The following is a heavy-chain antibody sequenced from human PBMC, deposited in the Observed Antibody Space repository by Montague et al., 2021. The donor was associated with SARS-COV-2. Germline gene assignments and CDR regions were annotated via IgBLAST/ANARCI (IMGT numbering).Heavy chain of an antibody. V-gene: IGHV4-39*02. Sequence: SETLSLTCTVSGAPISSSSYSWGWLRQPPGKGLEWIGNIYNSGSTSYNPSLRSRVTISVDTSKNQFSLKLSSVAAADTAVYYCARGGRVGTIVVVIAIPYYFDYWGQGTLVTVSS. CDR3: ARGGRVGTIVVVIAIPYYFDY. D-gene: IGHD2-21*01. CDR2: IYNSGST. CDR1: GAPISSSSYS. J-gene: IGHJ4*02.